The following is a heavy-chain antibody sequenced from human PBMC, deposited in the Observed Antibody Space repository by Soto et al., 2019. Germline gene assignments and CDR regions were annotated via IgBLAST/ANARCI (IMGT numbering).Heavy chain of an antibody. CDR2: ISGSGGST. CDR1: GFTFSSHA. J-gene: IGHJ4*02. Sequence: GGSLRLPCAASGFTFSSHAMSWVRQAPGKGLEWVSAISGSGGSTYYADSVKGRFTISRDNSKNTLYLQMNSLRAEDTAVYYCATDFRSSGYPNYWGQGTLVT. CDR3: ATDFRSSGYPNY. V-gene: IGHV3-23*01. D-gene: IGHD3-22*01.